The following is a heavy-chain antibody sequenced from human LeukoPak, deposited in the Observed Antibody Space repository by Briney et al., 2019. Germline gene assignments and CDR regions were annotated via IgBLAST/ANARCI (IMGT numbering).Heavy chain of an antibody. CDR3: ARPRSGYYLDGYDV. V-gene: IGHV3-48*02. Sequence: PGGSLRLSCAASGFSFNSYSMNWVRQAPGKGLEWVAYISTRSSTIYYADSLQGRFTISRDDAKKSLYLKMNSLGDEDTAVYYCARPRSGYYLDGYDVRGQGTMVTVSS. J-gene: IGHJ3*01. CDR1: GFSFNSYS. CDR2: ISTRSSTI. D-gene: IGHD3-3*01.